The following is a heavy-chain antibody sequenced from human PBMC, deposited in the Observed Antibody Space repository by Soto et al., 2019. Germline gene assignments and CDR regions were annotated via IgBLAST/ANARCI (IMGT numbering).Heavy chain of an antibody. V-gene: IGHV3-33*08. D-gene: IGHD2-15*01. J-gene: IGHJ4*02. CDR1: GFTFSSYG. Sequence: GGSLRLSCAASGFTFSSYGMHWVRQAPGKGLEWVAVIWYDGSNKYYADSVKGRFTISRDNSKNTLYLQMNSLRAEDTAVYYCARDPTIAGGYLDYWGQGTLVTVSS. CDR3: ARDPTIAGGYLDY. CDR2: IWYDGSNK.